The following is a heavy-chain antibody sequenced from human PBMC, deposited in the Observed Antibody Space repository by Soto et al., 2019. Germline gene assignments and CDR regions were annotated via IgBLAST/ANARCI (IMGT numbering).Heavy chain of an antibody. Sequence: SETLSLTCAVSGASVTSDDYYWSWVRQPPGKGLEWIGYIYHSGSTYYNPSLKSRVSISIDTSQNQFSLKLTSLTAADTAVYYCARDPIFYYASSGYGGSYFDYWGQGSRVTIS. D-gene: IGHD3-22*01. J-gene: IGHJ4*02. CDR3: ARDPIFYYASSGYGGSYFDY. CDR1: GASVTSDDYY. CDR2: IYHSGST. V-gene: IGHV4-30-4*01.